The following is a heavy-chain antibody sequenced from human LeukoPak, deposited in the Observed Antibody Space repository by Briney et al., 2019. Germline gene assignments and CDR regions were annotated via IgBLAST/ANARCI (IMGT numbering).Heavy chain of an antibody. Sequence: ASVKVSCKASGYTLTAYYTHWVRQAPGQGLEWMGRINPNTGGTNYAQKFQGRVTMTRDTSISSAYMELTRLRSDDTAVYYCARESGALSYFDYWGLGTLVTVSS. D-gene: IGHD1-26*01. CDR2: INPNTGGT. J-gene: IGHJ4*01. V-gene: IGHV1-2*06. CDR1: GYTLTAYY. CDR3: ARESGALSYFDY.